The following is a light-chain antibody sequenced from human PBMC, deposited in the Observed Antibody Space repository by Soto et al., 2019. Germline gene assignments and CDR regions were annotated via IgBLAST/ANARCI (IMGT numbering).Light chain of an antibody. CDR2: AAS. CDR3: QKLNSNPYT. V-gene: IGKV1-9*01. CDR1: QGISSY. J-gene: IGKJ2*01. Sequence: DIQLTQSPSFLSASVGDRVTVTCRASQGISSYLAWYQQKPGKAPKLLIYAASTLQSGVPSRFSGSGSGTEFTLTISSLQPEDFATYYCQKLNSNPYTCGQGSKLEIK.